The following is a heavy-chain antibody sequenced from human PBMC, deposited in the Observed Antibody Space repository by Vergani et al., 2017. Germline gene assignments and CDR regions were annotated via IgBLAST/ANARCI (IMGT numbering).Heavy chain of an antibody. Sequence: QVQLVQSGAEVKKPGSSVKVSCKASGGTFSSYTISWVRQAPGQRLEWMGWINTGNGNTKYSQKFQGRVTITRDTSASTAYMELSSLRSEDTAVFYCASGNSELNYWGQGTLVTVSS. CDR1: GGTFSSYT. J-gene: IGHJ4*02. D-gene: IGHD1-14*01. CDR2: INTGNGNT. V-gene: IGHV1-3*04. CDR3: ASGNSELNY.